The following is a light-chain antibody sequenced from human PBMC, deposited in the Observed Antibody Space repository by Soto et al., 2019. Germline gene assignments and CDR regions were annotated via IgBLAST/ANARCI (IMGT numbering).Light chain of an antibody. CDR3: LQDYNYPYT. CDR2: DAS. Sequence: AIQMTQSPSSLSASVGDRVTITCRASHGIGNDLAWYQQKPGKAPKFLIYDASILQSGVPSRFSGSGSGTDFTLTISSLQPEDFATYYCLQDYNYPYTFGQGTKLEIK. CDR1: HGIGND. J-gene: IGKJ2*01. V-gene: IGKV1-6*02.